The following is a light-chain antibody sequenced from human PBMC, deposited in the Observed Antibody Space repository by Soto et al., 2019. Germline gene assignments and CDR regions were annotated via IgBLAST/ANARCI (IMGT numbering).Light chain of an antibody. Sequence: ETVLTQSPASLSLSPGERATLSCRASQNIGTYLAWYQQKPGQAPRLLIYGASSRATGIPDRFSGSGSGTDFTLTISRLEPEDFAMYYCHQYGSSPPVTFGQGTRLEIK. V-gene: IGKV3-20*01. CDR2: GAS. J-gene: IGKJ5*01. CDR3: HQYGSSPPVT. CDR1: QNIGTY.